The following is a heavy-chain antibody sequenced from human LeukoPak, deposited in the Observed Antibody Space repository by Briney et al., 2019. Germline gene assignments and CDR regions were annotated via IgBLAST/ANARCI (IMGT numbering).Heavy chain of an antibody. CDR2: ISRSSGSSI. J-gene: IGHJ4*02. D-gene: IGHD6-19*01. CDR1: GFTFSDYE. Sequence: PGGSLRLSCAASGFTFSDYEMNWLRQAPGKGLEWVSYISRSSGSSIYYADSVKGRFTISRDNAKNSLYLQMNSLRAEDTAVYYCARDSSGWYYFDYWGQGILVTVSS. V-gene: IGHV3-48*03. CDR3: ARDSSGWYYFDY.